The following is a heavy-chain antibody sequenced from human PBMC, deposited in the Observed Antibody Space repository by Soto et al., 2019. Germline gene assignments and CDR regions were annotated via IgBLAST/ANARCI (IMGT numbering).Heavy chain of an antibody. V-gene: IGHV4-31*02. CDR3: ARGVYKVDTAMVGLRYYYYGMDV. J-gene: IGHJ6*02. CDR2: IYYSGST. D-gene: IGHD5-18*01. Sequence: PSETLSLTCTVSGGSISSGGYYWSWIRQHPGKGLEWIGYIYYSGSTYYNPSLKSRVTISVDTSKNQFSLKLSSVTAADTAVYYCARGVYKVDTAMVGLRYYYYGMDVWGQGTTVTVS. CDR1: GGSISSGGYY.